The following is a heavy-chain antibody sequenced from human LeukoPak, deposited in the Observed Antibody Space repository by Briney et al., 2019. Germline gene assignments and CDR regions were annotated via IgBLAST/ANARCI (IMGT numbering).Heavy chain of an antibody. CDR3: ARAGSITIFGVVVAHNWFDP. CDR2: ISAYNGNT. Sequence: PGASVKVSCKASGYTFSSYDVSWVRQAPGQGLEWMGWISAYNGNTNYAQKLQGRVTMTTDTSTSTAYMQLRSLRSDDTAVYYCARAGSITIFGVVVAHNWFDPWGQGTLVTVSS. CDR1: GYTFSSYD. J-gene: IGHJ5*02. V-gene: IGHV1-18*01. D-gene: IGHD3-3*01.